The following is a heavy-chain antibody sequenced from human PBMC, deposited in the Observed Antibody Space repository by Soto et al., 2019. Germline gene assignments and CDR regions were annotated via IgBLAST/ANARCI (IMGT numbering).Heavy chain of an antibody. V-gene: IGHV3-48*02. Sequence: EVQLVESGGGLVQPGGSLRLSCAASGFTFSSYSMNWVRQAPGKGLEWVSYISSSSSTIYYADSVKGRFTISRDNAKNSLYLQMNSLRDEDMAVYYCARDRRSVAGTGKEFQHWGQGTLVTVSS. CDR3: ARDRRSVAGTGKEFQH. CDR2: ISSSSSTI. J-gene: IGHJ1*01. CDR1: GFTFSSYS. D-gene: IGHD6-19*01.